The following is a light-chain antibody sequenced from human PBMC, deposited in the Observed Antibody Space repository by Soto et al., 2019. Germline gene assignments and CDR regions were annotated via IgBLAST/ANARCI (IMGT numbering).Light chain of an antibody. CDR1: SSDVGAYNY. V-gene: IGLV2-14*03. Sequence: QSALTQPASVSGSPGQSITISCTGTSSDVGAYNYVSWYQQYPDKAPKLMIYGVTNRPSGVSDRFSGSKSGNTASLTISGLQAEDEADYYCSSYASSSTHWVFGGGTKLTV. CDR2: GVT. J-gene: IGLJ3*02. CDR3: SSYASSSTHWV.